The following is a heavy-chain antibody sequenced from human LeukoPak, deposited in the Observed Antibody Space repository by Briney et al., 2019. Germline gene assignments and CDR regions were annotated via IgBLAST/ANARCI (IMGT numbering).Heavy chain of an antibody. CDR1: GGSISSGGYY. CDR2: IYYSGST. J-gene: IGHJ4*02. D-gene: IGHD2-15*01. V-gene: IGHV4-31*11. Sequence: PSGTLSLTCAVSGGSISSGGYYWRWIRQHPGKGLEWIGYIYYSGSTYYNPSLKSRVTISVDTSKNQFSLKLSSVTAADTAVYYCASHSPGYCSGGRESCTEYYFDYWGQGTLVTVSS. CDR3: ASHSPGYCSGGRESCTEYYFDY.